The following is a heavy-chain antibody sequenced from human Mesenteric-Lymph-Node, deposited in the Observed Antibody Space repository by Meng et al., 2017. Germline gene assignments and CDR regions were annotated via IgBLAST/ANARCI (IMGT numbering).Heavy chain of an antibody. V-gene: IGHV3-30*01. Sequence: GGSLRLSCTASGFTFSSYAMHWVRQAPGKGLEWVAVISYDGSNKYYADSVKGRFTISRDNSKNTLYLQMNSLRAEDTAVYYCARDRDLEWLSKTEYYYYGMDVWGQGTTVTVSS. D-gene: IGHD3-3*01. CDR2: ISYDGSNK. J-gene: IGHJ6*02. CDR1: GFTFSSYA. CDR3: ARDRDLEWLSKTEYYYYGMDV.